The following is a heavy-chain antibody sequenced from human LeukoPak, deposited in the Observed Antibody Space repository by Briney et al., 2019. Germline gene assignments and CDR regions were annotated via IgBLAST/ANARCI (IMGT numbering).Heavy chain of an antibody. CDR2: IYSGGST. CDR3: ERAGYEDLDY. D-gene: IGHD5-12*01. V-gene: IGHV3-66*02. J-gene: IGHJ4*02. Sequence: GGSLRLSCAASGFTVSSSYMSWVRQAPGKGLEWVSVIYSGGSTYYADSVQGRFTISRDNSKNTLYLQMNSLRAEDTSVYYCERAGYEDLDYWGQGTLVTVSS. CDR1: GFTVSSSY.